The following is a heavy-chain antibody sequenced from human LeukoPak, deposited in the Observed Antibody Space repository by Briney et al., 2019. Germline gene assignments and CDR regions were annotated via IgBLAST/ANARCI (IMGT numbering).Heavy chain of an antibody. Sequence: PSETLSLTCTVSGGSISSYYWSWIRQPPGKGLEWIGYVFHSGSTTYNPSLKSRVTISIDTSKNQFSLSLYSVTAADTAVYYCASSLYSSSWYEFAYWGQGTLVTVSS. J-gene: IGHJ4*02. D-gene: IGHD6-13*01. CDR1: GGSISSYY. CDR2: VFHSGST. CDR3: ASSLYSSSWYEFAY. V-gene: IGHV4-59*08.